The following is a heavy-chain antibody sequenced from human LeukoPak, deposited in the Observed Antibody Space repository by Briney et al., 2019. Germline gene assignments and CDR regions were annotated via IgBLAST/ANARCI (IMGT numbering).Heavy chain of an antibody. CDR2: ISPNSGGT. Sequence: ASVKVSCKTSEYTFTGYYMHWVRQAPGQGLEWMGWISPNSGGTNYAQKFHGRVTMTSDTSISTAYMSRLRSDDTAVYYCARCDRENYYYYYMDVWGKGTTVTISS. J-gene: IGHJ6*03. CDR1: EYTFTGYY. D-gene: IGHD2-21*02. V-gene: IGHV1-2*02. CDR3: ARCDRENYYYYYMDV.